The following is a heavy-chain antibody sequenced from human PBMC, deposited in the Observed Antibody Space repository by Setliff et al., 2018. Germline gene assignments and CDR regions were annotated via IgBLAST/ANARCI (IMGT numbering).Heavy chain of an antibody. CDR3: AKRGPYCSGGTCHYYFDY. CDR2: ISGSAQTT. CDR1: GFTFSSYA. D-gene: IGHD2-15*01. Sequence: LRLSCAASGFTFSSYAITWVRQAPGKGLEWVSMISGSAQTTYYADPVKGRFTISRDNSKNTVYLDVNSLRAEDTAVYYCAKRGPYCSGGTCHYYFDYWGQGTLVTVSS. J-gene: IGHJ4*02. V-gene: IGHV3-23*01.